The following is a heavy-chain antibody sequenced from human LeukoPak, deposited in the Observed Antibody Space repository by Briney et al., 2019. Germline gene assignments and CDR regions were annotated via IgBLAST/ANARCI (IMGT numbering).Heavy chain of an antibody. CDR2: IYYSGST. V-gene: IGHV4-39*02. D-gene: IGHD6-13*01. J-gene: IGHJ5*02. CDR1: GGSISSSSYY. CDR3: ARDRSGSSSWYWFDP. Sequence: PSETLSLTCTVSGGSISSSSYYWGWIRQPPGKGLEWIGSIYYSGSTYYNPSLKSRVTISVDTSKNQFSLKLSSVTAADTAVYYCARDRSGSSSWYWFDPWGQGTLVTVSS.